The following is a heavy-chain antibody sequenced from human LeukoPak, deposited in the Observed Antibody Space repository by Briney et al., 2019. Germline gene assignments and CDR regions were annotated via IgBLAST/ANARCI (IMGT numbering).Heavy chain of an antibody. CDR1: GFTFSSYG. D-gene: IGHD2-15*01. CDR3: AKHRQIVVVVAATGSTDY. V-gene: IGHV3-23*01. CDR2: ISGSGGST. J-gene: IGHJ4*02. Sequence: GGTLRLSCAASGFTFSSYGMSWVRQAPGKGLEWVSAISGSGGSTYYADSVKGRFTISRDNSKNTLYLQMNSLRAEDTAVYYCAKHRQIVVVVAATGSTDYWGQGTLVTVSS.